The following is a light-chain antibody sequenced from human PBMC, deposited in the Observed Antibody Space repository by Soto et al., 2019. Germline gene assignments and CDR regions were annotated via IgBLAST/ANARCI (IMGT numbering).Light chain of an antibody. CDR2: AAY. J-gene: IGKJ4*01. CDR1: QGISSS. V-gene: IGKV1-9*01. Sequence: IQLTQSPSSLSASVGDRVTITCRASQGISSSLAWYQQQPGKAPKLLIYAAYTLQSGVPSRFSGSGSGTDFTLTISSLQPEDFATYSCQQLKSFPLSFGGGNTVEIK. CDR3: QQLKSFPLS.